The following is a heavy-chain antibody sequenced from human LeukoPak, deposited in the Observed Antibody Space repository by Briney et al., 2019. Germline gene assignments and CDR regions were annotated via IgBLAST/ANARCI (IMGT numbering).Heavy chain of an antibody. Sequence: GGSLRLSCAASGFTFSSYAMSWVRQAPGKGLEWVSAISGGGGSTYYADSVKGRFTISRDNSKNTLYLQMNSLRAEGTAVYYCAKDGGYYGSGSFYGMDVWGQGTTVTVSS. CDR1: GFTFSSYA. V-gene: IGHV3-23*01. J-gene: IGHJ6*02. D-gene: IGHD3-10*01. CDR2: ISGGGGST. CDR3: AKDGGYYGSGSFYGMDV.